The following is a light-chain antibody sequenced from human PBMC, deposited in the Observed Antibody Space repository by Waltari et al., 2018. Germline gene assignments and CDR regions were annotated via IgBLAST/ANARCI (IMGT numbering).Light chain of an antibody. V-gene: IGLV3-25*03. Sequence: SYELTQPPSVSVSPGQTARITCSGDALPKQHAYWYQQKPGQAPVMVIYKDSERPSGIPARFSGSSSGTTVTLTISGGQAEDEADYYCQSADSSGTNVVFGGGTKLTVL. J-gene: IGLJ2*01. CDR2: KDS. CDR3: QSADSSGTNVV. CDR1: ALPKQH.